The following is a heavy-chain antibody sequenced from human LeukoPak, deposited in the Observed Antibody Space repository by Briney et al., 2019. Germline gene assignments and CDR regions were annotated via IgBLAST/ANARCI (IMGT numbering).Heavy chain of an antibody. D-gene: IGHD4-17*01. J-gene: IGHJ4*02. CDR3: ARGGPLPTVTPSAYFDY. Sequence: SETLSLTCAVSGGSFSGSWWRWIRQPPGKGLEWVGEINKGGSTTTNPPSMSGVPITVDTSKNQFSLKLSAVTAADTAVYYCARGGPLPTVTPSAYFDYWGQGTLVTVSS. CDR1: GGSFSGSW. CDR2: INKGGST. V-gene: IGHV4-34*01.